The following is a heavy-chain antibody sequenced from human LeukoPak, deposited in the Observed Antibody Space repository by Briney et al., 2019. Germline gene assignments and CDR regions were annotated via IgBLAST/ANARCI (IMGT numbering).Heavy chain of an antibody. V-gene: IGHV4-31*03. J-gene: IGHJ6*03. CDR2: IYYSGST. CDR3: ARPLDRFYYMDV. CDR1: GGSISSGGYY. Sequence: SETLSLTCTVSGGSISSGGYYWSWIRQHPGKGLEWIGYIYYSGSTYYNPSLKSRVTISVDTSKNQFSLKLSSVTAADTAVYYCARPLDRFYYMDVWGKGTTVTVSS. D-gene: IGHD3-3*01.